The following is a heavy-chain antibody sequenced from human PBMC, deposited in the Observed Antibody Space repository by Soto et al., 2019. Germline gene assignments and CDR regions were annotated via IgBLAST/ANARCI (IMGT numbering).Heavy chain of an antibody. V-gene: IGHV1-46*01. J-gene: IGHJ4*02. CDR2: VTPSDGSP. D-gene: IGHD2-8*01. Sequence: QVHLVQSGAEVKKPGVSVKVSCEASEYTFTSYYIHWVRQAPGQGFEWMGIVTPSDGSPTYAPKFQGRVTMTRDTSTSTVYMELSSLRSEDTVVYYCARARMHQAPYFFDYWGQGTLVTVSS. CDR3: ARARMHQAPYFFDY. CDR1: EYTFTSYY.